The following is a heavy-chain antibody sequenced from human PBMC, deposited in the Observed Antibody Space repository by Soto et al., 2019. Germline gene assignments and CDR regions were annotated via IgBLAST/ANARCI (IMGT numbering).Heavy chain of an antibody. D-gene: IGHD3-3*01. V-gene: IGHV1-3*01. CDR1: GYTCTNYA. Sequence: QVQLVQSGAEVKKPGASVKVSCKASGYTCTNYAMHWVRLAPGQRLEWMGWIHAGNGNTIYSQKFQGRVTITRDTSANTAYMELSSLGSEDTTVYYCARSPRSGGNYYYAMDVWGQGTTVTVSS. J-gene: IGHJ6*02. CDR2: IHAGNGNT. CDR3: ARSPRSGGNYYYAMDV.